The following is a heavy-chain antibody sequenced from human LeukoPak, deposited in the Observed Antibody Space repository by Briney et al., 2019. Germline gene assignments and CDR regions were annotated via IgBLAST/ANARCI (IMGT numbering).Heavy chain of an antibody. J-gene: IGHJ4*02. CDR2: IYYSGST. CDR1: GGSISSGGYY. V-gene: IGHV4-31*03. CDR3: ARFPDSSGYGFDY. D-gene: IGHD3-22*01. Sequence: SETLSLTCTVSGGSISSGGYYWSWIRQHPGKGLEWIGYIYYSGSTYYNPSLKSRVTISVDTSKNQFSLKLSSVTAADTAVYYCARFPDSSGYGFDYWGQGTLVTVSS.